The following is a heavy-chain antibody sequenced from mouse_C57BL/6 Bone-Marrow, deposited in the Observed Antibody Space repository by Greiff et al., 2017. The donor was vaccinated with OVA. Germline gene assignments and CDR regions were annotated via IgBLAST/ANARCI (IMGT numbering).Heavy chain of an antibody. CDR2: ISSGSSTI. V-gene: IGHV5-17*01. CDR1: GFTFSDYG. Sequence: EVQVVESGGGLVKPGGSLKLSCAASGFTFSDYGMHWVRQAPEKGLEWVAYISSGSSTIYYADTVKGRFTISRDNAKNTLFLQMTSLRSEDTAMYYCARRTTVVEYFDVWGTGTTVTVSS. J-gene: IGHJ1*03. D-gene: IGHD1-1*01. CDR3: ARRTTVVEYFDV.